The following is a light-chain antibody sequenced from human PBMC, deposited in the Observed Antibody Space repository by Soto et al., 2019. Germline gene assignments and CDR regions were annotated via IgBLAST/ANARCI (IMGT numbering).Light chain of an antibody. CDR1: QRITTY. J-gene: IGKJ2*01. CDR3: QQTYSTPYT. CDR2: TSG. Sequence: IQMTQSPSSLSASVGDRVTITCRASQRITTYLNLYQQNPGEAPKLLISTSGTLQRGVPSRFSGSGYGTDFSLTITALRPEDFATYFCQQTYSTPYTFGQGTKLEIK. V-gene: IGKV1-39*01.